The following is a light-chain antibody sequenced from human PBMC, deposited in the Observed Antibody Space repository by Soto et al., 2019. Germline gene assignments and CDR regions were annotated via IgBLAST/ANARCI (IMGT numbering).Light chain of an antibody. J-gene: IGKJ3*01. CDR3: QQFGDSLT. V-gene: IGKV3-20*01. CDR2: GAS. CDR1: QSVTSDY. Sequence: EIVLTQSPGTLSLSPGDRATLSCRASQSVTSDYLAWYQQKPGQAPRLLIYGASIRATGVPDRFSGSGSGTDFTLTISRLEPEDFAVYYCQQFGDSLTFGPGTKVDIK.